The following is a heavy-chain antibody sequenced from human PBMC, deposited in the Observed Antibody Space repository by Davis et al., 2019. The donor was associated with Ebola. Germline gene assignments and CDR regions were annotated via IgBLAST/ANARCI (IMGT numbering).Heavy chain of an antibody. V-gene: IGHV4-4*08. J-gene: IGHJ1*01. CDR1: GGSMRSDH. Sequence: SETLSLTCSVSGGSMRSDHYTWIRQPPGKGLEWVGYVHSSGTTNYNPSLSGRVTIALEMSRKQFSLTLTSVTAADTAVYYCAREPLWMEDAYDIWGQGILVTVSS. D-gene: IGHD3-16*01. CDR2: VHSSGTT. CDR3: AREPLWMEDAYDI.